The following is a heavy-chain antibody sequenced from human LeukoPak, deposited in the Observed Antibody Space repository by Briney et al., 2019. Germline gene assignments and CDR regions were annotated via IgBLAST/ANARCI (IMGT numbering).Heavy chain of an antibody. CDR3: ARLQVHCGGDCYTRWFDP. D-gene: IGHD2-21*02. V-gene: IGHV4-61*01. J-gene: IGHJ5*02. CDR1: GGSVSSGTYY. Sequence: PSETLSLTCTVSGGSVSSGTYYWSWIRQPPGEGLEWIGYIYYSGSTKYNPSLKSRVTISLDRSKNQFSLKLRSVTAADTAVYYCARLQVHCGGDCYTRWFDPWGQGTLVTVSS. CDR2: IYYSGST.